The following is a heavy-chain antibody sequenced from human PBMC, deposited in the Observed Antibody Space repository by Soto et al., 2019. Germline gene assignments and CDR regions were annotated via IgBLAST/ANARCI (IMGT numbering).Heavy chain of an antibody. CDR1: GASIASDHW. Sequence: QVQLQESGTGLMKPSETLSLTCAVSGASIASDHWWTWIRQPPGKGLEWIAEVRHTGSTEYSPSLRSRVTISVDKSKNQISLKVSSVTAADTAVYYCTRRPYRSTSGGIDYWGQGTLVTVSS. CDR2: VRHTGST. D-gene: IGHD2-15*01. CDR3: TRRPYRSTSGGIDY. V-gene: IGHV4-4*02. J-gene: IGHJ4*02.